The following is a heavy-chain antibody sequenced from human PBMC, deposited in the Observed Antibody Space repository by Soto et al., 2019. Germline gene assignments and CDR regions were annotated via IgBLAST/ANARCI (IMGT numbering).Heavy chain of an antibody. J-gene: IGHJ6*02. CDR2: ISAYNGNT. CDR1: GYTFTSYG. CDR3: ARDNYYYDFWSGYYRWDYGMDV. V-gene: IGHV1-18*01. Sequence: ASVKVSCKASGYTFTSYGISWVRQAPGQGLEWMGWISAYNGNTNYAQKLQGRVTITRDTSASTAYMELSSLRSEDTAVYYCARDNYYYDFWSGYYRWDYGMDVWGQGTTVTVSS. D-gene: IGHD3-3*01.